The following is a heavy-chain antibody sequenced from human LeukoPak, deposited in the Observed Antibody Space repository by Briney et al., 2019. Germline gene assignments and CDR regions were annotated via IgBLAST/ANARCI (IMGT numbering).Heavy chain of an antibody. Sequence: GGSLRLSCAASGFTFSSYAMSWVRQAPGKGLEWVSAISGSGGSTYYADSVKGRFTISRDDSKNTLYLQMNSLRAEDTAVYYCAKLDYGDYGYFDLWGRGTLVTVSS. J-gene: IGHJ2*01. CDR3: AKLDYGDYGYFDL. CDR2: ISGSGGST. V-gene: IGHV3-23*01. CDR1: GFTFSSYA. D-gene: IGHD4-17*01.